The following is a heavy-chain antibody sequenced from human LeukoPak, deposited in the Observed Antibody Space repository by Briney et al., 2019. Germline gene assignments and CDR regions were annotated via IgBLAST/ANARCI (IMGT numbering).Heavy chain of an antibody. CDR1: GASISSYY. V-gene: IGHV4-59*08. Sequence: PSETLSLTCTVSGASISSYYWSWIRQPPGKGLEWIGYIYYSGSTYYNPSLKSRVTISVDTSKNQFSLKLSSVTAADTAVYYCARSLNRDWFDPWGQGTLVTVSS. D-gene: IGHD1-14*01. J-gene: IGHJ5*02. CDR3: ARSLNRDWFDP. CDR2: IYYSGST.